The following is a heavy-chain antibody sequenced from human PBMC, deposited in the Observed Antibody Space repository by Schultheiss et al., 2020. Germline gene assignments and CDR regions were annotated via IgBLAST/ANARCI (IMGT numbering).Heavy chain of an antibody. J-gene: IGHJ6*02. CDR2: IYTSGST. Sequence: SETLSLTCTVSGGSISSGSYYWSWIRQPAGKGLEWIGRIYTSGSTNYNPSLKSRVTISVDTSKNQFSLKLSSVTAADTAVYYCARAIYGMDVWGQGTTVTVS. V-gene: IGHV4-61*02. CDR3: ARAIYGMDV. CDR1: GGSISSGSYY.